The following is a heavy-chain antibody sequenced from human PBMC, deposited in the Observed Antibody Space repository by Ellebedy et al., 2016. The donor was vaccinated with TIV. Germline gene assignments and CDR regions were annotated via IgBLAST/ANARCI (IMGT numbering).Heavy chain of an antibody. J-gene: IGHJ4*02. CDR3: ARADRLVRGVDYLYYFDY. CDR2: INAGNGNT. Sequence: ASVKVSXKASGYTFTSYAMHWVRQAPGQRLEWMGWINAGNGNTKYSQKFQGRVTITRDTSASTAYMELSSLRSEDTAVYYCARADRLVRGVDYLYYFDYWGQGTLVTVSS. CDR1: GYTFTSYA. V-gene: IGHV1-3*01. D-gene: IGHD3-10*01.